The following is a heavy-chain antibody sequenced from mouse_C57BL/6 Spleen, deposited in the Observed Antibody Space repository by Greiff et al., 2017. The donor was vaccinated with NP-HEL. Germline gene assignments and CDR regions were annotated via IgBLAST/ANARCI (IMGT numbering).Heavy chain of an antibody. CDR2: IYPGDGDT. V-gene: IGHV1-82*01. CDR3: ARESNPGAMDY. J-gene: IGHJ4*01. CDR1: GYAFSSSW. Sequence: VQLQQSGPELVKPGASVKISCKASGYAFSSSWMNWVKQRPGKGLEWIGRIYPGDGDTNYNGKFKGKATLTEDKSSSTAYMQLSSLTSEDSAVYFCARESNPGAMDYWGQGTSVTVSS. D-gene: IGHD2-5*01.